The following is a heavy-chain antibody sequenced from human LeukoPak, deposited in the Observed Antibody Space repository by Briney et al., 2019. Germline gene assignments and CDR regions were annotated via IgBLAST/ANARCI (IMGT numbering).Heavy chain of an antibody. CDR2: VFYSGST. J-gene: IGHJ4*02. Sequence: SETLPLTCTVSGDSVSSSTYYWGWIRQPPGKGLEWVGYVFYSGSTSYNPSLKSRVTISVDTSKNQFSLKLNSVTAADTAVYYCARHYYTDPFDYWGQGTLVTVSS. CDR3: ARHYYTDPFDY. V-gene: IGHV4-61*05. CDR1: GDSVSSSTYY. D-gene: IGHD3-22*01.